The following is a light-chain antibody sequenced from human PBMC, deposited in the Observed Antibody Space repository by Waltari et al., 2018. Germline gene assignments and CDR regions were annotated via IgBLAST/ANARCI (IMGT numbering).Light chain of an antibody. Sequence: QSALTQPRSVSGSPGQSVTISCTGTSSDVGGYNYVSWHQQHPGKAPKVMIYDVSKRPSGVPDRFSGSKSGNTASLTISGRQAEDEGDYYCSSYAGSYIFTVFGGGTKLTVL. J-gene: IGLJ2*01. CDR2: DVS. V-gene: IGLV2-11*02. CDR3: SSYAGSYIFTV. CDR1: SSDVGGYNY.